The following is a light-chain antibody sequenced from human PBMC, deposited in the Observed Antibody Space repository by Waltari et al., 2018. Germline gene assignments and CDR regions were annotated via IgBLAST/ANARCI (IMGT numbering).Light chain of an antibody. CDR3: AAWDDGLNGVI. CDR2: TTN. CDR1: SSNIGGNT. J-gene: IGLJ2*01. V-gene: IGLV1-44*01. Sequence: QSVLTQPPSASGTPGQSINISCSGSSSNIGGNTVPWYQQLPRTAPKPLIYTTNQRPSGVPDRFSGSKSGTSASLAISGLHSEDEADYFCAAWDDGLNGVIFGGGTKLTVL.